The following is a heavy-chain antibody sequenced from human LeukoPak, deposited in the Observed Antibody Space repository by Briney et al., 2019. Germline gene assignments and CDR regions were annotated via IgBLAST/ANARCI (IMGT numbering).Heavy chain of an antibody. CDR3: ARDVFEEDSNRFDY. CDR2: ISGSGGST. Sequence: AGGSLRLSCAASGFTFSSYAMSWVRQAPGKGLEWVSAISGSGGSTYYADSVKGRFTISRDNSKNTLYLQMNSLRAEDTAVYYCARDVFEEDSNRFDYWGQGTLVTVSS. V-gene: IGHV3-23*01. D-gene: IGHD3-22*01. CDR1: GFTFSSYA. J-gene: IGHJ4*02.